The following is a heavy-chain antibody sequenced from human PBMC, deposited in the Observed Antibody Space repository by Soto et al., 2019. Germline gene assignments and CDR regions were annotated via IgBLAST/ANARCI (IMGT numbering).Heavy chain of an antibody. CDR3: AKNGQPPYYYYGLDV. J-gene: IGHJ6*02. V-gene: IGHV1-18*01. CDR2: ISGYNGDT. Sequence: QGHLVQSGAEVKKPGASVKVSCKTSAYTFTRYGISWVRQAPGQGLEWMGWISGYNGDTNYAQNLQGGVTMTIDTSTTTAYMELRSLTSDDTAVYYCAKNGQPPYYYYGLDVWGQGTTVTVSS. D-gene: IGHD2-8*01. CDR1: AYTFTRYG.